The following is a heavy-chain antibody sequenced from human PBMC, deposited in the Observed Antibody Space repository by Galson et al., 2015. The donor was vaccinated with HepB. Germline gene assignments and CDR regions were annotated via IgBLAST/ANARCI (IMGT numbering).Heavy chain of an antibody. CDR1: GYSFTSYW. CDR3: ARVKYYDFWSGYYFEY. CDR2: IYPGDSDT. J-gene: IGHJ4*02. V-gene: IGHV5-51*01. D-gene: IGHD3-3*01. Sequence: QSGAEVKKPGESLKISCKGSGYSFTSYWIGWVRQMPGKGLEWMGIIYPGDSDTRYSPSFQGQVTISVDRSTSTAYLQWSSLKASDTAMYYCARVKYYDFWSGYYFEYWGQGTLVTVSS.